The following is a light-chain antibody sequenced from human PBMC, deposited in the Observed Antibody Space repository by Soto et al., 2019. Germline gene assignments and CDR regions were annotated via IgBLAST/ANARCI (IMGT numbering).Light chain of an antibody. CDR2: GAF. CDR3: LQYGRSPT. CDR1: PTIITPY. Sequence: DIVVTQSPGTLSLSPGERATLSCRTSPTIITPYLSWYQQKPGQAPRLLIYGAFTRAPGTPDRFSGSGSGTDFTLTINRVEPEDSAVYSCLQYGRSPTFGPGTKVHIK. V-gene: IGKV3-20*01. J-gene: IGKJ3*01.